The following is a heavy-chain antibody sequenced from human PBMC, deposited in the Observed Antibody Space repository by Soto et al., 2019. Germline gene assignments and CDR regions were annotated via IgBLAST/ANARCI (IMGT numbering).Heavy chain of an antibody. D-gene: IGHD3-3*01. Sequence: SETLSLTCTVSGGSISSGGYYWSWIRQHPGKGLEWIGYIYYSGSTYYNPSLKSRVTISVDTSKNQFSLKLSSVTAADTAVYYCARVSGDNFWSGYYYGMDVWGQGTTVTVSS. CDR3: ARVSGDNFWSGYYYGMDV. CDR1: GGSISSGGYY. J-gene: IGHJ6*02. V-gene: IGHV4-31*03. CDR2: IYYSGST.